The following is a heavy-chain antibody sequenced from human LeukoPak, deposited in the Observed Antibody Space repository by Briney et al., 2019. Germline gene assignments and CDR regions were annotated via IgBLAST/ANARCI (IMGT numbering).Heavy chain of an antibody. CDR3: ARDGGGGDYDY. D-gene: IGHD4-17*01. V-gene: IGHV3-30*04. J-gene: IGHJ4*02. CDR1: GFTFSSYA. CDR2: ISYDGSNK. Sequence: GGSLRLSCAASGFTFSSYAMHWVRQAPGKGLEWVAVISYDGSNKYYADSVKSRFTISRDNSKNTLYLQMNSLRAEDTAVYYCARDGGGGDYDYWGQGTLVTVSS.